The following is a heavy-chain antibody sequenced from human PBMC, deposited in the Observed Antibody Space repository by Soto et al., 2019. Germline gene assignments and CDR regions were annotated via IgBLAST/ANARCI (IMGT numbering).Heavy chain of an antibody. CDR3: ARDRFRCGESTLYYYYYYGMDV. D-gene: IGHD3-10*01. Sequence: PGGSLRLSCAASGFTFSSYAMHWVRQAPGKGLEWVAVISYDGSNKYYADSVKGRFTITRDNSKNTLYLQMNSLRAEDTAVYYCARDRFRCGESTLYYYYYYGMDVWGQGTTVTVSS. J-gene: IGHJ6*02. CDR2: ISYDGSNK. V-gene: IGHV3-30-3*01. CDR1: GFTFSSYA.